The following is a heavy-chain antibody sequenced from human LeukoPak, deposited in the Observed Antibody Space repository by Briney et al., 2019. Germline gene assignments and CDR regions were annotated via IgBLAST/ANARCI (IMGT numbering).Heavy chain of an antibody. V-gene: IGHV5-51*01. Sequence: GESLKTSCKGSGYSFSSYWIAWVRQMPGKGLEWVGIIHPGNSETTYNTSFQGQFTISADKSISTAYLQWSSLKASDTAMYYCARRLSSIAAAGANDYWGQGTLVTVSS. CDR3: ARRLSSIAAAGANDY. J-gene: IGHJ4*02. CDR2: IHPGNSET. D-gene: IGHD6-13*01. CDR1: GYSFSSYW.